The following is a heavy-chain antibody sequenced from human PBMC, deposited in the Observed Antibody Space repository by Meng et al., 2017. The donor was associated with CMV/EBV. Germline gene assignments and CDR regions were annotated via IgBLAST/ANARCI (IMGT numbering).Heavy chain of an antibody. Sequence: GGSLRLSCAASGFTFDDYAMHWVRQAPGKGLEWVSGISWNSGSIGYADSVKGRFTISRDNAKNSLYLQMNSLRAEDTALYYCAKAYCSSTSCDKEYYYYGMDVWGQGTTVTVSS. J-gene: IGHJ6*02. CDR3: AKAYCSSTSCDKEYYYYGMDV. D-gene: IGHD2-2*02. CDR2: ISWNSGSI. V-gene: IGHV3-9*01. CDR1: GFTFDDYA.